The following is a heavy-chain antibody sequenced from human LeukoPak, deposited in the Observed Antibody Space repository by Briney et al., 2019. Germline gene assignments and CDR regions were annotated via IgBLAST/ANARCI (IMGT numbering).Heavy chain of an antibody. D-gene: IGHD6-19*01. Sequence: PLETLSLTCTVSGGSIRSSYYYWGWIRQPPGKGLEWIGSIYYSGSTYYNPSLKSRVTISVDTSKNQFSLKLSSVTAADTAVYYCARPGIAVAGTPTEFDPWGQGTLVTVSS. CDR3: ARPGIAVAGTPTEFDP. CDR2: IYYSGST. V-gene: IGHV4-39*01. CDR1: GGSIRSSYYY. J-gene: IGHJ5*02.